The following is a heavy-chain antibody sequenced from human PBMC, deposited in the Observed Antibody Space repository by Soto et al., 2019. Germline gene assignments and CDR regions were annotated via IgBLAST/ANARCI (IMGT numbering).Heavy chain of an antibody. CDR3: ARGFDAFDI. V-gene: IGHV3-30*03. J-gene: IGHJ3*02. CDR2: ISYDGSNK. Sequence: GGSLRLSCAASGFTFSSYGMHWVRQAPGKGLEWVAVISYDGSNKNYADSVKGRFTISRDNSKNTLYLQMYSLRAEDTAVYYCARGFDAFDIWGQGTMVTVSS. CDR1: GFTFSSYG.